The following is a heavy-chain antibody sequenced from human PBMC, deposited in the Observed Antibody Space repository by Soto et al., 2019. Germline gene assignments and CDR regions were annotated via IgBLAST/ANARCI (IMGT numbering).Heavy chain of an antibody. V-gene: IGHV1-2*04. CDR2: INPNSGGT. CDR3: ARVLDSSGQLVYFDY. D-gene: IGHD6-19*01. CDR1: GYTFTGYY. Sequence: ASVKVSCKASGYTFTGYYMHWVRQAPGQGLEWMGWINPNSGGTNYAQKFQGWVTMTRDTSISTAYMELSRLRSDDTAVYYCARVLDSSGQLVYFDYWGQGTLVTVS. J-gene: IGHJ4*02.